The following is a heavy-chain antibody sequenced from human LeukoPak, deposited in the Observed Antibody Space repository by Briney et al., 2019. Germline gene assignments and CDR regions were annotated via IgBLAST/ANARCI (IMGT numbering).Heavy chain of an antibody. CDR1: GYTFTGYY. J-gene: IGHJ5*02. D-gene: IGHD2-2*01. CDR2: INPNSGGT. CDR3: ARGDIVVVPAQNWFDP. Sequence: ASVKVSCKASGYTFTGYYMHWVPQAPGQGLEWMGWINPNSGGTNYAQKVQGRVTMTRDTSIGTAYMELSRLRSDDTAVYYCARGDIVVVPAQNWFDPWGQGTLVTVSS. V-gene: IGHV1-2*02.